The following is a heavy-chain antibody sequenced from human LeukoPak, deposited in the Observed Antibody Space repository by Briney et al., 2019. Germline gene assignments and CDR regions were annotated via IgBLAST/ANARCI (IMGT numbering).Heavy chain of an antibody. Sequence: ASVKVSCKASGYTFTSYSISWVRQAPGQGLEWMECISTYNGNTNYAQKLQGRVTMTTDTSTTTAYMELRSLRSDDTAVYYCARDYDFWSVYYIHAFDIWGQGTRVSVSS. CDR2: ISTYNGNT. D-gene: IGHD3-3*01. V-gene: IGHV1-18*01. J-gene: IGHJ3*02. CDR3: ARDYDFWSVYYIHAFDI. CDR1: GYTFTSYS.